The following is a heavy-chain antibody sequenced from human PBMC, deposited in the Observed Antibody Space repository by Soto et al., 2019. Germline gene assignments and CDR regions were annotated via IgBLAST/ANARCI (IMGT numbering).Heavy chain of an antibody. J-gene: IGHJ4*02. D-gene: IGHD3-10*01. CDR3: PTSYGSGYRAFHY. V-gene: IGHV1-69*04. Sequence: QVQLVQSGAEVKRPGSSVKVSCKASGDTFNFYSINWVRQAPGLGLEWMGRVNPIVSMSNYAQRFQGRVTTTSHKSKSIVDMEITGPRSEDKAIYYCPTSYGSGYRAFHYWGEGALVTVSS. CDR2: VNPIVSMS. CDR1: GDTFNFYS.